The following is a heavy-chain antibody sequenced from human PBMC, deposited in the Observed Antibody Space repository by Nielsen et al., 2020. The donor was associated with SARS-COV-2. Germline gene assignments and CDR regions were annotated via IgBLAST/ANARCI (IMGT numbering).Heavy chain of an antibody. D-gene: IGHD6-19*01. CDR2: INSDGSST. V-gene: IGHV3-74*01. CDR1: AFTFSTYW. Sequence: GESLKISCAASAFTFSTYWMHWVRQAPGKGLVWVSRINSDGSSTSYADSVKGRFTISRDNSKNTLYLQMNSLRAEDTAVYYCARVWLVETDAFDIWGQGTMVTVSS. J-gene: IGHJ3*02. CDR3: ARVWLVETDAFDI.